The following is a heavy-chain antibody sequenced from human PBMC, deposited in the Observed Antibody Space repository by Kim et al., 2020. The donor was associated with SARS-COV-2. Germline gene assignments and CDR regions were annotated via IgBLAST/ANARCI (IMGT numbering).Heavy chain of an antibody. Sequence: GGSLRLSCAASGFTFSSYAMSWVRQAPGKGLEWVSVIYSGGSSTYYADSVKGRFTISRDNSKNTLYLQRNSLRAEDTAVYYCAKAVPPFEHWGQGTLVTVSS. V-gene: IGHV3-23*03. J-gene: IGHJ4*02. CDR2: IYSGGSST. CDR1: GFTFSSYA. D-gene: IGHD3-10*02. CDR3: AKAVPPFEH.